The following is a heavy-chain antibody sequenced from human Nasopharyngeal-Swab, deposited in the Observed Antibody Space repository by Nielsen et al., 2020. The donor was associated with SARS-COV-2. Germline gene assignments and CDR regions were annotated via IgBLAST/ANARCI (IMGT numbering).Heavy chain of an antibody. Sequence: GESLKISCKASGFSFNNYGMHWVRQAPGKGLEWVAVISYEGSKKFYAESVEGRFTISRDYSKTTLYLQMGSLRTDDTAMYYCTKANVLFWFGQFKNDGFDIWGQGTMVAVSS. D-gene: IGHD3-10*01. J-gene: IGHJ3*02. CDR2: ISYEGSKK. V-gene: IGHV3-30*18. CDR1: GFSFNNYG. CDR3: TKANVLFWFGQFKNDGFDI.